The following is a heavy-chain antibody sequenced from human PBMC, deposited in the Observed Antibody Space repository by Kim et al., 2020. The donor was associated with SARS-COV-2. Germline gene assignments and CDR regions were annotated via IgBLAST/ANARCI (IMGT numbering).Heavy chain of an antibody. CDR2: INTNTGNP. CDR1: GYTFTSYA. J-gene: IGHJ6*03. Sequence: ASVKVSCKASGYTFTSYAMNWVRQAPGQGLEWMGWINTNTGNPTYAQGFTGRFVFSLDTSVSTAYLQISSLKAEDTAVYYCARDQVSEDYYYYYYYMDVWGKGTTVTVSS. D-gene: IGHD3-16*01. V-gene: IGHV7-4-1*02. CDR3: ARDQVSEDYYYYYYYMDV.